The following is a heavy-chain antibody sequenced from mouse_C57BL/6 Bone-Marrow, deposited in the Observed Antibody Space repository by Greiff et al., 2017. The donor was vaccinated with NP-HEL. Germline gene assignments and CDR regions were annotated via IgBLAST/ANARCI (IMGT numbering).Heavy chain of an antibody. J-gene: IGHJ2*01. CDR2: IHPNSGST. D-gene: IGHD1-1*01. CDR1: GYTFTSYW. Sequence: QVQLQQPGAELVKPGASVKLSCKASGYTFTSYWMHWVKQRPGQGLEWIGMIHPNSGSTNYNEKFKSKATLTVDKSSSTAYMQLSSLTSEDSAVYYSALITTVVARDYWGQGTTLTVSS. CDR3: ALITTVVARDY. V-gene: IGHV1-64*01.